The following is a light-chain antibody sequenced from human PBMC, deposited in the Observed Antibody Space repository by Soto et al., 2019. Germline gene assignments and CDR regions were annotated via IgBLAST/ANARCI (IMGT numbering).Light chain of an antibody. J-gene: IGLJ2*01. CDR2: EVT. CDR3: CSYASSTTYVI. Sequence: QSALTQPASVSGSPGQSITISCTGTNSDVGRYNLVSWYQQRPGQAPQVLIYEVTKRPSGVSDRFSGSKSGNTASLTISGPQAEDEGEYFCCSYASSTTYVIFGGGTKVTVL. CDR1: NSDVGRYNL. V-gene: IGLV2-23*02.